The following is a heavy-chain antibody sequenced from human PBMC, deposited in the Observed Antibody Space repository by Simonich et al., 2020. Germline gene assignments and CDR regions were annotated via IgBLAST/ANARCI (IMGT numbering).Heavy chain of an antibody. V-gene: IGHV1-8*03. CDR2: INPNSGNT. J-gene: IGHJ4*02. CDR3: ARTYSGSYYYFDY. D-gene: IGHD1-26*01. Sequence: QVQLVQSGAEVKKPGASVKVSCKASGYTFTSYDINWVRQATGQGLKWMGWINPNSGNTGDAQKFQGRVTITRNTSISTAYMELSSLRSEDTAVYYCARTYSGSYYYFDYWGQGTLVTVSS. CDR1: GYTFTSYD.